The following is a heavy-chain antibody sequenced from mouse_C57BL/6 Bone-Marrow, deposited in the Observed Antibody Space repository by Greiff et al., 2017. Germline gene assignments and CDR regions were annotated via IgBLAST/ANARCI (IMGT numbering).Heavy chain of an antibody. CDR1: GYTFTSYW. Sequence: QVQLQQPGAELVKPGASVKLSCKASGYTFTSYWMQWVKQRPGQGLEWIGEFDPSDSYTNYNQKFKGKAPLPVDTSSSTAYMQLSSLTSEDSAVYYCARSRDFPYYWGQDTTRTDSA. CDR2: FDPSDSYT. CDR3: ARSRDFPYY. V-gene: IGHV1-50*01. J-gene: IGHJ2*01.